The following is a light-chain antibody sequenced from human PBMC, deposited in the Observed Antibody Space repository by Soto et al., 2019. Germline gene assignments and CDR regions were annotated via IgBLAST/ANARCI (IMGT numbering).Light chain of an antibody. Sequence: DVVMTQSPLSLPVTLGQPASISCRSSQSLVYSDGNTYLNWFQQRPGQSPRRLIYEVSNRDSGVPDRFSGSGSGTDFTLKISRLEAEDVGLYYCMQGTHWRTFGQGTKVEIK. J-gene: IGKJ1*01. CDR3: MQGTHWRT. CDR1: QSLVYSDGNTY. V-gene: IGKV2-30*01. CDR2: EVS.